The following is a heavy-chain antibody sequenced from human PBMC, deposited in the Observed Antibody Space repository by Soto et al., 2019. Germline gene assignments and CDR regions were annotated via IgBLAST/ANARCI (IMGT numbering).Heavy chain of an antibody. CDR2: IIPIFGTA. CDR1: GGTFSSYA. CDR3: ASARVMAVTTNWYFDL. V-gene: IGHV1-69*01. Sequence: QVQLGQSGAEVKKPGSSVKVSCKASGGTFSSYAISWVRQAPGQGLEWMGGIIPIFGTANYAQKFQGRVTITADESTSKAYMELSSLRSEDTAVYYCASARVMAVTTNWYFDLWGRGTLVTVSS. J-gene: IGHJ2*01. D-gene: IGHD2-21*02.